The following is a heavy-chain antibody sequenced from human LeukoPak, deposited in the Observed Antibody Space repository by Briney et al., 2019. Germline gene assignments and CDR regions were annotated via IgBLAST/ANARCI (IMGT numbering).Heavy chain of an antibody. CDR1: GFTLSSYA. CDR2: ISWNSGSI. D-gene: IGHD6-19*01. CDR3: AKDSVAGSYYYYGMDV. V-gene: IGHV3-9*01. Sequence: GGSLRLSCAASGFTLSSYAMSWVRQAPGKGLEWVSGISWNSGSIGYADSVKGRFTISRDNAKNSLYLQMNSLRAEDTALYYCAKDSVAGSYYYYGMDVWGQGTTVTVSS. J-gene: IGHJ6*02.